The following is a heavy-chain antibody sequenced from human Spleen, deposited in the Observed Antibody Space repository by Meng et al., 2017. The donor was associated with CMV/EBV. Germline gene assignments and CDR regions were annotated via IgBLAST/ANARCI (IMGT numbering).Heavy chain of an antibody. CDR1: GFTFSSYW. CDR3: ASGDYYYGMDV. V-gene: IGHV3-74*01. D-gene: IGHD3-3*01. J-gene: IGHJ6*02. CDR2: INSDGSST. Sequence: GRSLRLSCAASGFTFSSYWMHWVRQAPGKGLVWVSRINSDGSSTSYADSVKGRFTISRDNAKNTLYLQMNSLRAEDTAVYYCASGDYYYGMDVWGQGTTVTVSS.